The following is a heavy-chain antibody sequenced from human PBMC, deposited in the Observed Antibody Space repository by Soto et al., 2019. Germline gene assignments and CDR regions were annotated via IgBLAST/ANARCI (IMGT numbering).Heavy chain of an antibody. CDR1: GGSMSGYY. D-gene: IGHD6-6*01. J-gene: IGHJ4*02. V-gene: IGHV4-59*01. CDR3: ARSIAVPSSHSDH. CDR2: VYYTGST. Sequence: LSLTFRVSGGSMSGYYWSWIHQAPGKGLEWIGYVYYTGSTIYNPSLQSRVTISVDTSNKQFSLSLRLVTAADTAVYFCARSIAVPSSHSDHWGKGIRVTVSS.